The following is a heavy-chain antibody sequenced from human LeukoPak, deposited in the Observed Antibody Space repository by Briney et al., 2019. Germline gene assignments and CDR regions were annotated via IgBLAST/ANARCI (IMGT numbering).Heavy chain of an antibody. V-gene: IGHV5-51*01. Sequence: GESLKISCKGSGYSFSSYWIVWVRQMPGKGLEWMGSIYPDDSDSRYSPSFQGQVTISADKSINTAYLQWSSLRASDTAMYYCARLGTTTVPDTFDVWGQGTMVSVSS. CDR2: IYPDDSDS. J-gene: IGHJ3*01. CDR3: ARLGTTTVPDTFDV. D-gene: IGHD4-17*01. CDR1: GYSFSSYW.